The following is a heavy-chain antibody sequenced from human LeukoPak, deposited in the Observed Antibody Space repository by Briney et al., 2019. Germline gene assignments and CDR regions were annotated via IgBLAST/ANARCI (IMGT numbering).Heavy chain of an antibody. CDR3: ARVGYKTASLGIDY. V-gene: IGHV3-33*01. Sequence: GGSLRLSCAASGFTFRNYGMHWVRQAPDKGLEWVAVIWYDGSKKYEADSVKGRFTISRDNSKNTLFLQLNSLRAEDTGVYYCARVGYKTASLGIDYWGQGTLVTVSS. CDR2: IWYDGSKK. D-gene: IGHD2-2*02. CDR1: GFTFRNYG. J-gene: IGHJ4*02.